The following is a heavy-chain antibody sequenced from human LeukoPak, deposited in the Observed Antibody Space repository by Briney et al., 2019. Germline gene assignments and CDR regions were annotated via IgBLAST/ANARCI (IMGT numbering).Heavy chain of an antibody. J-gene: IGHJ4*02. V-gene: IGHV4-34*01. CDR1: GGSFSGYY. CDR3: ARHPPSPRARYYDSSGYYPLDY. CDR2: INHSGST. Sequence: SETLSLTCAVYGGSFSGYYWSWIRQPPGKGLEWIGEINHSGSTNYNPSLKSRVTISVDTSKNQFSLKLSSVTAADTAVYYCARHPPSPRARYYDSSGYYPLDYWGQGTLVTVSS. D-gene: IGHD3-22*01.